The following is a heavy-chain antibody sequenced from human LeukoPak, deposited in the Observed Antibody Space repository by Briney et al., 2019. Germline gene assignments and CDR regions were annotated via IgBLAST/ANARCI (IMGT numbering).Heavy chain of an antibody. D-gene: IGHD2-21*01. CDR2: IYESGQTT. Sequence: GGSLRLSCVGSGFTFSSHAMSWVRQAPEKGLEWVSGIYESGQTTHYADSVKGRFSISRGNSKNTLYLQMDSLRGEDTAIYYCAKDYRIGYSDHFDYWGQGALVTVSS. CDR3: AKDYRIGYSDHFDY. V-gene: IGHV3-23*01. J-gene: IGHJ4*02. CDR1: GFTFSSHA.